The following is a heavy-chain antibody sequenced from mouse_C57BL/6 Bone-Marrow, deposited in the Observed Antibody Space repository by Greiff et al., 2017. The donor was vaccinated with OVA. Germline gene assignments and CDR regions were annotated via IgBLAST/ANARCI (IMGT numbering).Heavy chain of an antibody. CDR1: GFTFTDYY. CDR3: ARSYYSNPLAY. Sequence: ASGFTFTDYYMSWVRQPPGKALEWLGFIRNKANGYTTEYSASVKGRFTISRDNSQSILYLQMNALRAEDSATYYCARSYYSNPLAYWGQGTLVTVSA. J-gene: IGHJ3*01. V-gene: IGHV7-3*01. D-gene: IGHD2-5*01. CDR2: IRNKANGYTT.